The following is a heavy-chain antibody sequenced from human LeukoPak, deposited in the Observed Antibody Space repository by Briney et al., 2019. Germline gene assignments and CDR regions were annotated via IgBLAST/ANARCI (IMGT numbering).Heavy chain of an antibody. D-gene: IGHD1-26*01. CDR1: GGSITSSKW. J-gene: IGHJ4*02. V-gene: IGHV4-4*02. Sequence: SGTLSLTCAVSGGSITSSKWWSWVRQSSGKGLEWIGEISHSGAANHNPSLKSRVTISVDKSKNKSSLELTSVTAADTAVYYCARHQMGANTFDYWGRGTLVTVSS. CDR3: ARHQMGANTFDY. CDR2: ISHSGAA.